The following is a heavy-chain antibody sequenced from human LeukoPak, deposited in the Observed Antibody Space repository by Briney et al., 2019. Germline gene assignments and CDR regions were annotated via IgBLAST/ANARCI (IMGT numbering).Heavy chain of an antibody. Sequence: SVKVSCKASGYTFTGYYMDCVRQAPGQGLEWMGGIIPIFGTANYAQKFQGRVTITADESTSTAYMELSSLRSEDTAVYYCARGHPRAIFGVVNFDYWGQGTLVTVSS. V-gene: IGHV1-69*13. CDR3: ARGHPRAIFGVVNFDY. J-gene: IGHJ4*02. CDR1: GYTFTGYY. D-gene: IGHD3-3*01. CDR2: IIPIFGTA.